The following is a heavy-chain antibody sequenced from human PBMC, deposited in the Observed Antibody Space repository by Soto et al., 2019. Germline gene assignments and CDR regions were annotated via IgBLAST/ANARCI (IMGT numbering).Heavy chain of an antibody. J-gene: IGHJ6*02. V-gene: IGHV3-33*01. CDR2: IWYDGSNE. CDR1: GFTFSSYG. D-gene: IGHD5-18*01. CDR3: ARDRRGYSYGYGYYGMDV. Sequence: QVQLVESGGGVVQPGRSLRLSCAASGFTFSSYGMHWVRQAPGKGLEWVAVIWYDGSNEYYADSVKGRFTISRDNSKNTLYLQMNSLRAEDTAVYYCARDRRGYSYGYGYYGMDVWGHGTTVTVSS.